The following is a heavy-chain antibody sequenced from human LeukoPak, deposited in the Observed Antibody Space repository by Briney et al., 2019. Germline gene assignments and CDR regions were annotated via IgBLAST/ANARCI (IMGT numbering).Heavy chain of an antibody. J-gene: IGHJ4*02. V-gene: IGHV1-2*02. CDR1: GYTFTGYY. D-gene: IGHD2-15*01. CDR2: INPNSGGT. Sequence: ASVKVSCKASGYTFTGYYFHWVRQAPGQGLEWMGWINPNSGGTNYAQNFQGRVTMTRDTSTSTAYMELSRLRSDDTAVYYCARVLSLYGSIDRWGQGTLVTVSS. CDR3: ARVLSLYGSIDR.